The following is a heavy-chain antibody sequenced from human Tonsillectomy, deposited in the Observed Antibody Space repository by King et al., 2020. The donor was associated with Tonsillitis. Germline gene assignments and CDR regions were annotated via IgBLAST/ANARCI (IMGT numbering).Heavy chain of an antibody. CDR3: AKDSVGEQLGYY. Sequence: VQLVESGGGLVQPGGSLRLSCAASGFTFSSYAMSWVRAAPGKGLEWVSAISGSGGGTFYANSGKGRFSISRDNSKNTPYLQMNSLRAEDTAVYYYAKDSVGEQLGYYWGRGTLVTVSS. CDR1: GFTFSSYA. J-gene: IGHJ4*02. D-gene: IGHD6-6*01. CDR2: ISGSGGGT. V-gene: IGHV3-23*04.